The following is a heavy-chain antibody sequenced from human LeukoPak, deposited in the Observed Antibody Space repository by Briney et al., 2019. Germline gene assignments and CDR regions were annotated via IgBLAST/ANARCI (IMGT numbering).Heavy chain of an antibody. Sequence: SETLSLTCAVYGGSFSGYYWSWIRQPPGKGLEWIGEINHSGSTNYNPSLKSRVTISVDTSKNQFSLKLSSVTAADTAVYYCAKNGRSSSGNTAGYYYRDVGGKGPTVPVSS. CDR3: AKNGRSSSGNTAGYYYRDV. CDR2: INHSGST. V-gene: IGHV4-34*01. CDR1: GGSFSGYY. J-gene: IGHJ6*03. D-gene: IGHD6-13*01.